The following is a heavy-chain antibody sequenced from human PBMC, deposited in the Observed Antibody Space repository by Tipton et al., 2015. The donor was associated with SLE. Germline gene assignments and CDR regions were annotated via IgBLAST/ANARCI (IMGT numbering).Heavy chain of an antibody. J-gene: IGHJ4*02. CDR2: ISSSGSTI. CDR3: ARVGSTSCSSH. Sequence: LSLTCAASGFTFSSYEMNWVRQAPGKGLEWVSYISSSGSTIYYADSVKGRFTISRDNAKNSLYLQMNSLRAEDMAVYYCARVGSTSCSSHWGQGTLVTVSS. D-gene: IGHD2-2*01. V-gene: IGHV3-48*03. CDR1: GFTFSSYE.